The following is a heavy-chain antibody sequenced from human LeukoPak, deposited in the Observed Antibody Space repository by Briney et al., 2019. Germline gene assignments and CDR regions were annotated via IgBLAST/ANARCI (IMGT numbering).Heavy chain of an antibody. V-gene: IGHV3-23*01. Sequence: GGSLRLSCAASGFTFSSYAMSWVRPAPGKGLAWVSAIIFGGGSTYYADAVKGRFTISRDNSKTTLYLQMNSLRAEDTAVYYCAKERFTGIAAAGTSPTHYWGQGTLVTVSS. CDR3: AKERFTGIAAAGTSPTHY. J-gene: IGHJ4*02. CDR1: GFTFSSYA. CDR2: IIFGGGST. D-gene: IGHD6-13*01.